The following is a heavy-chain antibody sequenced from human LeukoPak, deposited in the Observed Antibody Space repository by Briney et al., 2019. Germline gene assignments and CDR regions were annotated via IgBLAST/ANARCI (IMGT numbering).Heavy chain of an antibody. V-gene: IGHV3-7*01. CDR1: GFTFSSYW. Sequence: GGSLRLSCGASGFTFSSYWMTWVRQAPGKGLEWVANIKQDGSEKYYVDPVKGRFTISRDNAKNSLYLQMNSLRAEDTAVYYCARDIGGYWGQGTLVTVSS. CDR2: IKQDGSEK. CDR3: ARDIGGY. D-gene: IGHD3-16*01. J-gene: IGHJ4*02.